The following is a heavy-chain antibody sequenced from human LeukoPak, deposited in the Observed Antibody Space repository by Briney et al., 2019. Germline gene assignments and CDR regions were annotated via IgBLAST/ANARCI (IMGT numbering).Heavy chain of an antibody. J-gene: IGHJ4*02. Sequence: GGSLRLSCAASGFTFSSYGMHWVRQAPGKGLEWVAFIRYDGSNTYYADSVKGRFTISRDNSKNTLYLQMNSLRAEDTAVYYCAKDSADIVVVPAAPNDYWGQGTLVTVSS. D-gene: IGHD2-2*01. CDR2: IRYDGSNT. CDR1: GFTFSSYG. CDR3: AKDSADIVVVPAAPNDY. V-gene: IGHV3-30*02.